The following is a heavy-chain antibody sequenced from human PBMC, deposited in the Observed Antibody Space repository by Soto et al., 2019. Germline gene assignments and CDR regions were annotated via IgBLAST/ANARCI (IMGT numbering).Heavy chain of an antibody. J-gene: IGHJ5*02. CDR3: ARRFADKHGDYVFDP. CDR1: GGTFSSYA. D-gene: IGHD4-17*01. V-gene: IGHV1-69*01. CDR2: IIPMFGTA. Sequence: QVQLVQSGAEVKKPGSSVKVSCKASGGTFSSYAISWVRQAPGQGLQYMGGIIPMFGTANYAQKFQGTVTITADGSTGTVYMELRSLRSEDTAIYYCARRFADKHGDYVFDPWGQGTLVIVSS.